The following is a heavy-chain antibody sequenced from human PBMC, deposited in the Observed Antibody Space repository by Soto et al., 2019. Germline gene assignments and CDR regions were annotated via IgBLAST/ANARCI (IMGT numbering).Heavy chain of an antibody. CDR3: ARVYNPMALYGMAV. CDR1: GGTFSSYA. D-gene: IGHD1-1*01. CDR2: IISIFGTA. J-gene: IGHJ6*02. V-gene: IGHV1-69*13. Sequence: SVKVSCKASGGTFSSYAISWVRQAPGQGLEWMGGIISIFGTANYAQKFQGRVTITADESTSTAYMELSSLRSEDTAVYYCARVYNPMALYGMAVWAQGTTVTVSS.